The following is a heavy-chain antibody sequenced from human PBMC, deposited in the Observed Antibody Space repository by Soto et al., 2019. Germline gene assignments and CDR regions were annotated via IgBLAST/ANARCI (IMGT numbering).Heavy chain of an antibody. D-gene: IGHD6-6*01. J-gene: IGHJ6*03. Sequence: GGSLRLSCAASGFTFSSYGMHWVRQAPGKGLEWVAVISYDGSNKYYADSVKGRFTISRDNSKNTLYLQMNSLRAEDTAVYYCAKFSGLYSSSSQALDPYYYYSYMDVWGKETTLTVSS. CDR2: ISYDGSNK. CDR3: AKFSGLYSSSSQALDPYYYYSYMDV. V-gene: IGHV3-30*18. CDR1: GFTFSSYG.